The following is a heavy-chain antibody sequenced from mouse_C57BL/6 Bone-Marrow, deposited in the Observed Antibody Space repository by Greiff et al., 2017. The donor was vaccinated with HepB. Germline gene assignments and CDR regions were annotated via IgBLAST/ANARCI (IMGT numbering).Heavy chain of an antibody. Sequence: EVKLVESGGGLVQPGGSMKLSCAASGFTFSDAWMDWVRQSPEKGLEWVAAIRNKANNHATYYAESVKGRFTISRDDSKSSVYLQMNSLRAADTGIYYCTRQLFLDYWGQGTSVTVSS. CDR2: IRNKANNHAT. CDR3: TRQLFLDY. CDR1: GFTFSDAW. D-gene: IGHD4-1*02. J-gene: IGHJ4*01. V-gene: IGHV6-6*01.